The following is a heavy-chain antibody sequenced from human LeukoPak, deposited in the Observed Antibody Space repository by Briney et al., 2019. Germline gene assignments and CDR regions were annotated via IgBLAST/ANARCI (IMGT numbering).Heavy chain of an antibody. CDR1: GGPFSGYY. CDR2: INHSGST. Sequence: SETLSLTCAVYGGPFSGYYWSWIRQPPGKGLEWIGEINHSGSTNYNPSLKSRVTISVDTSKNQFSLKLSSVTAADTAVYYCARSFTISPFDYWGQGTLVTVSS. V-gene: IGHV4-34*01. D-gene: IGHD3-3*02. J-gene: IGHJ4*02. CDR3: ARSFTISPFDY.